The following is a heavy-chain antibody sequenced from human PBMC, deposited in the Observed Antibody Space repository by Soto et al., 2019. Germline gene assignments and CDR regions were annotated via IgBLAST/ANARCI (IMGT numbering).Heavy chain of an antibody. CDR2: IDPSDSYT. CDR1: GYSFTSYW. D-gene: IGHD6-13*01. CDR3: ARSQQQLGTYYYYYGMDV. J-gene: IGHJ6*02. Sequence: PGESLKISCKGSGYSFTSYWISWVRQMPGKGLEWMGRIDPSDSYTNYSPSFQGHVTISADKSISTAYLQWSSLKASDTAMYYCARSQQQLGTYYYYYGMDVWGQGTTVTVSS. V-gene: IGHV5-10-1*01.